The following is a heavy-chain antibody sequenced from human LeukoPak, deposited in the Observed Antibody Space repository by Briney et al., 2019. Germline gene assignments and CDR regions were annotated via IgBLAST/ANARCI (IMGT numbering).Heavy chain of an antibody. CDR3: ARITDGRDGYNYYYGMDV. V-gene: IGHV4-34*01. Sequence: PSETLSLTCAVYGGSFSGYYWSWIRQPPGKGLEWIGEINHSGSTDYNPSLKSRVTISVDTSKKQFSLKLSSVTAADTAVYYCARITDGRDGYNYYYGMDVWGQGTTVTVSS. CDR2: INHSGST. J-gene: IGHJ6*02. D-gene: IGHD5-24*01. CDR1: GGSFSGYY.